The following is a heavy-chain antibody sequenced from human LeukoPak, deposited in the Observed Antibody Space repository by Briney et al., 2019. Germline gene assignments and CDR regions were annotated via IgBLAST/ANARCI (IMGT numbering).Heavy chain of an antibody. D-gene: IGHD3-16*01. CDR1: GGSISSYY. J-gene: IGHJ6*02. V-gene: IGHV4-59*12. CDR3: ARGLGGLYYYYGMDV. Sequence: SETLSLTCTVSGGSISSYYWSWIRQPPGKGLEWIGYIYYSGSTNYNPSLKSRVTISVDTSKNQFSLKLSSVTAADTAVYYCARGLGGLYYYYGMDVWGQGTTVTVSS. CDR2: IYYSGST.